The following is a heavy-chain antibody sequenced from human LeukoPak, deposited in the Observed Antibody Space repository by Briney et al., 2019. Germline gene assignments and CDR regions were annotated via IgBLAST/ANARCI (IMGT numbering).Heavy chain of an antibody. V-gene: IGHV4-59*01. D-gene: IGHD3-3*01. Sequence: SETLSLTCTVSGGSITNYYWTWIRQPPGKGLEWIGYIFYSGSDNSNYNPALRSRVTISVDTSKNQFSLKLRSVTAADTAVYYCARKEWVPYYFDYWGQGNLVTVSS. CDR2: IFYSGSDNS. J-gene: IGHJ4*02. CDR3: ARKEWVPYYFDY. CDR1: GGSITNYY.